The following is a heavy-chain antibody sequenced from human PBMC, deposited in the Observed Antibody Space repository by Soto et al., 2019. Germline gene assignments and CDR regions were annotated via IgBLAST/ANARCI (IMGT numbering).Heavy chain of an antibody. V-gene: IGHV3-23*01. D-gene: IGHD3-3*01. CDR3: AKGDYDFWRGKTQGPDYYYYMDV. J-gene: IGHJ6*03. Sequence: GGSLRLSCAASGFTFSTFAMSWVRQATGKGLEWVSGIGSSGGSTYYADSVKGRFTISRDNSKNTLYLQMKSLRAGDTALYYRAKGDYDFWRGKTQGPDYYYYMDVWGKGTTVTVSS. CDR1: GFTFSTFA. CDR2: IGSSGGST.